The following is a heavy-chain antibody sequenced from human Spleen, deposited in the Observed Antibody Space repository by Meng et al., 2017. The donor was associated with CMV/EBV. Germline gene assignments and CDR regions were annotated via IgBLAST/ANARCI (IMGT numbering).Heavy chain of an antibody. D-gene: IGHD1-26*01. J-gene: IGHJ4*02. CDR2: IHHDGSA. Sequence: CAGSGASIRSSNWWSWVRQPPGEGLEWIGEIHHDGSANYNPSLKSRVTISEDKSKNQFSLNLSSVTAADTAVYYCARAKVGATLFDYWGQGALVTVSS. CDR3: ARAKVGATLFDY. V-gene: IGHV4-4*02. CDR1: GASIRSSNW.